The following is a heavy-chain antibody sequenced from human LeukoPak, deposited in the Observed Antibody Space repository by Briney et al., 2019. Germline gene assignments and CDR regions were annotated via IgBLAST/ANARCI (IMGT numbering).Heavy chain of an antibody. V-gene: IGHV3-21*04. CDR2: ISSSSSYI. Sequence: GGSLRLSCAASGFTFSSYSMNWVRQAPGKGLEWVSSISSSSSYIYYADSVKGRFTISRDNSKNTLYLQMSSLRAEDTAVYYCAKAPSGSYLFDYWGQGTLVTVSS. J-gene: IGHJ4*02. CDR1: GFTFSSYS. CDR3: AKAPSGSYLFDY. D-gene: IGHD1-26*01.